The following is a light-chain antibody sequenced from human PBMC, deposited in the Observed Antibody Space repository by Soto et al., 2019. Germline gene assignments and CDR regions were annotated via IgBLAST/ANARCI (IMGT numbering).Light chain of an antibody. CDR3: QQYNSYWT. Sequence: DIQMTQSPSTLSASVGDRVTITCRASQSISSRLAWYQQKPGKAPKLLIYDASSLDSGVPSRFSGSGSGTEFTLTISSLQPDDFATYYCQQYNSYWTFSQGTKV. CDR2: DAS. V-gene: IGKV1-5*01. J-gene: IGKJ1*01. CDR1: QSISSR.